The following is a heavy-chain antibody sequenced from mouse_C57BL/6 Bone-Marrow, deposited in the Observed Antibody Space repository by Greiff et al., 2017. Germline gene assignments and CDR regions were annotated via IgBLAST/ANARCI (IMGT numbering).Heavy chain of an antibody. Sequence: VQLKQSGAELVRPGASVKLSCTASGFNITDDYMHWVKQRPEQGLEWIGSIDPENGDTEYASKFPGQATITTDTSSNTAYLPLSSLTAEDTAVYYCTTMFAYWGQGTLVTVSA. CDR1: GFNITDDY. CDR3: TTMFAY. J-gene: IGHJ3*01. CDR2: IDPENGDT. V-gene: IGHV14-4*01.